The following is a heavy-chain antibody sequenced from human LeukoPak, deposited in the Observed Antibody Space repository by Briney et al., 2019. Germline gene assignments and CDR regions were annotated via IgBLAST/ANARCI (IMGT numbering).Heavy chain of an antibody. Sequence: PSETLSLTCTVSGGSISSSSYYWGWIRQPPGKGLEWIGSIYYSGSTYYNPSLKSRVTISVDTSKNQFSLKLSSVTAADTAVYYCARGGLYYDSSGYLDYWGQGTLVTVSS. J-gene: IGHJ4*02. D-gene: IGHD3-22*01. CDR2: IYYSGST. CDR1: GGSISSSSYY. CDR3: ARGGLYYDSSGYLDY. V-gene: IGHV4-39*07.